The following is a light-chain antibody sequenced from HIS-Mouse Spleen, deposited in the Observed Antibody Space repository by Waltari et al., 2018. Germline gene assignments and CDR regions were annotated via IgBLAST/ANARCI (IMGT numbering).Light chain of an antibody. CDR3: YSAADNNLGV. Sequence: SYELTQPSSVSVSPGQTARITCPGDVLAKKTYARWFQQKPGQAPVLVIYKDSERPSGIPERFSGSSSGTTVTLTISGAQVEDEADYYCYSAADNNLGVFGGGTKLTVL. CDR1: VLAKKTY. V-gene: IGLV3-27*01. J-gene: IGLJ3*02. CDR2: KDS.